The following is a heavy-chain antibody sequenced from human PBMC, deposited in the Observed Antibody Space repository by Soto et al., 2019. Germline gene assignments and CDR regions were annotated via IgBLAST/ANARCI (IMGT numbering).Heavy chain of an antibody. CDR3: ARDPIRGQQPVHAFDI. D-gene: IGHD6-13*01. CDR1: GGTFSSYA. Sequence: SVKVSCKASGGTFSSYAISWVRQAPGQGLEWMRGIIPIFGTANYAQKFQGRVTITADESTSTAYMELSSLRSEDTAVYYCARDPIRGQQPVHAFDIWGQGTMVTFSS. V-gene: IGHV1-69*13. J-gene: IGHJ3*02. CDR2: IIPIFGTA.